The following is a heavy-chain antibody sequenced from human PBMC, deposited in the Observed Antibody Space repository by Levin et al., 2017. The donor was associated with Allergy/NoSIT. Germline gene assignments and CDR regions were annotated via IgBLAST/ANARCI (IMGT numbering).Heavy chain of an antibody. CDR1: GYTFRAYN. CDR3: ANAYSYDGLTDDAFDI. Sequence: GGSLRLSCKGSGYTFRAYNIHWVRQVPGQGLEWMGWINPNSGGTNYAEKFQGRVTMTRDTTINTAYMEMNRLTSDDTALFYCANAYSYDGLTDDAFDIWGQGTMVTVSS. J-gene: IGHJ3*02. D-gene: IGHD1-14*01. V-gene: IGHV1-2*02. CDR2: INPNSGGT.